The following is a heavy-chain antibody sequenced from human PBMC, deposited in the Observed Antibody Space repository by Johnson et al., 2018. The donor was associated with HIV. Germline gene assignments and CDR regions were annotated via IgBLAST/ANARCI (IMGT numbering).Heavy chain of an antibody. CDR1: GFSVSSNY. Sequence: DVQVVESGGGLVQPGGSLRLSCAASGFSVSSNYMSWVRQAPGKGLEWVSVIYSGGSTYYADSVKGRFTISRDNSKNTLYLQMNSLRAEDTAVYYCARLDHYPSSWYLTYACDSWGQGTMVTVSS. CDR2: IYSGGST. J-gene: IGHJ3*02. D-gene: IGHD6-13*01. V-gene: IGHV3-66*02. CDR3: ARLDHYPSSWYLTYACDS.